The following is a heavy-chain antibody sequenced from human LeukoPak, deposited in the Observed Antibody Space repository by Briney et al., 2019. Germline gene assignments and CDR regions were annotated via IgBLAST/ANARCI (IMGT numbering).Heavy chain of an antibody. V-gene: IGHV4-61*02. CDR2: IYTSGST. CDR3: ARHGPKQVVHYYYYYMDV. J-gene: IGHJ6*03. CDR1: VGSISSGSYY. D-gene: IGHD2-15*01. Sequence: TLSLTCAVSVGSISSGSYYWSWIRQPAGKGLEWIGRIYTSGSTNYNPSLKSRVTISVDTSKNQFSLKLSSVTAADTAVYYCARHGPKQVVHYYYYYMDVWGKGTTVTVSS.